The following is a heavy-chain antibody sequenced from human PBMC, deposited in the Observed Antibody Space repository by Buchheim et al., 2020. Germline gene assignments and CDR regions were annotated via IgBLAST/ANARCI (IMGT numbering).Heavy chain of an antibody. CDR3: ARDRSYYDSSGYYYVSEGIDY. J-gene: IGHJ4*02. V-gene: IGHV4-61*02. Sequence: QVQLQESGPGLVKPSQTLSLTCPVPGGSISQGSYYWSWIRQPPGKGLEGVGRFYTSGDHNYNPSLKRRVPITVDTSQNQFSLKLSSVTAADTAVYYCARDRSYYDSSGYYYVSEGIDYWGQGTL. D-gene: IGHD3-22*01. CDR1: GGSISQGSYY. CDR2: FYTSGDH.